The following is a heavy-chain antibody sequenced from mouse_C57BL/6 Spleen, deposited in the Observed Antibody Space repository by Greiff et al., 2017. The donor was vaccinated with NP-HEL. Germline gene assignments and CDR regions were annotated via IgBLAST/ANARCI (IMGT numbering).Heavy chain of an antibody. V-gene: IGHV5-17*01. J-gene: IGHJ2*01. CDR2: ISSGSSTI. Sequence: DVKLVESGGGLVKPGGSLKLSCAASGFTFSDYGMHWVRQAPEKGLEWVAYISSGSSTIYYADTVKGRFTISRDNAKNTLFLQMTSLRSEDTAMYYCARLYGSSYYFDYWGQGTTLTVSS. CDR3: ARLYGSSYYFDY. D-gene: IGHD1-1*01. CDR1: GFTFSDYG.